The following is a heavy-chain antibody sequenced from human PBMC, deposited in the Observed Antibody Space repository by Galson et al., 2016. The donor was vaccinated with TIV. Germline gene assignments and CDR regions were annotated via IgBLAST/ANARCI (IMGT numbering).Heavy chain of an antibody. J-gene: IGHJ5*02. D-gene: IGHD6-13*01. V-gene: IGHV1-3*01. CDR1: GYIFTTYA. CDR2: INPGNGNT. CDR3: AREGLVAVAGPYWFDP. Sequence: SVKVSCKASGYIFTTYAIHWVRQAPGQRLEWMGWINPGNGNTKYSQTFQGRVTFTRDKSASTAYMELSSLRSADTAAYYCAREGLVAVAGPYWFDPWGPGTLVIVAS.